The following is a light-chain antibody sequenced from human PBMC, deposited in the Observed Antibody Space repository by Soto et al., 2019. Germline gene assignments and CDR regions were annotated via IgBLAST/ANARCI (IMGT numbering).Light chain of an antibody. V-gene: IGKV3-15*01. J-gene: IGKJ1*01. CDR3: QQYNGYSRT. CDR1: QSISSY. Sequence: IVVTQSPSTLSETEGERATLPCRASQSISSYLAWYQQKPGQAPRLLSHGASTRDTGIPARFSGSRSGTEFTLTISSMQSEDFAVYYCQQYNGYSRTFGQGTKVDIK. CDR2: GAS.